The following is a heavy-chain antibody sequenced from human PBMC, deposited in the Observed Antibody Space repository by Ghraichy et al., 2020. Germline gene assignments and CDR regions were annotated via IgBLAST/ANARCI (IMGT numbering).Heavy chain of an antibody. Sequence: GGSLRLSCAASGFTFSSYSMNWVRQAPGKGLEWVSYISSSSTIYYADSVKGRFTISRDNNKNSLYMQINSLRDEDTAVYYCARDPTMNTVTFFDYGGQGTLVTVSS. J-gene: IGHJ4*02. CDR3: ARDPTMNTVTFFDY. D-gene: IGHD4-17*01. CDR2: ISSSSTI. CDR1: GFTFSSYS. V-gene: IGHV3-48*02.